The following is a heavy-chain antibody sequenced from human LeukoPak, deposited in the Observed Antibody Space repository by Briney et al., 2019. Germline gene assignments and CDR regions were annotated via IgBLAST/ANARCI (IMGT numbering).Heavy chain of an antibody. V-gene: IGHV4-59*01. J-gene: IGHJ4*02. Sequence: PSETLSLTCSVSGGSISSYYWSWIRQPPGKGLEWFGFIYYTGSTNYSPSLKSRVTISVDTSENQFSLKLSSVTAADTAVYYCARNMFYYGSSGYYLFDYWGQGIPVTVSS. CDR1: GGSISSYY. D-gene: IGHD3-22*01. CDR3: ARNMFYYGSSGYYLFDY. CDR2: IYYTGST.